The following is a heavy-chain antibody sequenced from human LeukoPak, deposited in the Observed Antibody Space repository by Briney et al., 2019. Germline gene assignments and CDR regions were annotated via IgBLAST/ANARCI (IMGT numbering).Heavy chain of an antibody. V-gene: IGHV2-5*01. J-gene: IGHJ4*02. D-gene: IGHD3-22*01. CDR2: NHWNDDK. CDR1: GFSLSTSGVA. Sequence: ESGPTLVNPTQTLTLTCTFSGFSLSTSGVAVGWIRQPPGKALEWLALNHWNDDKRYSPSLKSRLTITKDTSKYRVVLTMTNMDPVDTATYYCAHSLYDSSGYYYFDYWGQGTLVTVSS. CDR3: AHSLYDSSGYYYFDY.